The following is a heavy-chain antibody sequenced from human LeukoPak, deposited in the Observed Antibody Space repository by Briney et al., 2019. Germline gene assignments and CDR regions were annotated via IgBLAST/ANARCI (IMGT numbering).Heavy chain of an antibody. J-gene: IGHJ4*02. D-gene: IGHD3-9*01. CDR1: GGSISSRNW. Sequence: SETLSLTCAVSGGSISSRNWWSWVRQPPGKGLEWIGEIYHSGSTNYNPSLQSRVSISVDKSKNQFSLKLSSVTAADTAVYYCARKAGYYNFDYWGQGTLVTVSS. CDR2: IYHSGST. V-gene: IGHV4-4*02. CDR3: ARKAGYYNFDY.